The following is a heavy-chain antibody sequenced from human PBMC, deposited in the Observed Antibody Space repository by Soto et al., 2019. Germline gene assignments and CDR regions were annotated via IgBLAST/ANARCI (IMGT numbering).Heavy chain of an antibody. CDR1: GFTFSSYS. V-gene: IGHV3-48*02. Sequence: EVQLVESGGGLVQPGGSLRLSCAASGFTFSSYSMNWVRQAPGKGLEWVSYISSGSSTIYYADSVKGRFTISRDNAKNSLYLQMNSLGDEDTAVYYCARGQPHNLDYWGQGTLVTVSS. J-gene: IGHJ4*02. CDR2: ISSGSSTI. D-gene: IGHD1-20*01. CDR3: ARGQPHNLDY.